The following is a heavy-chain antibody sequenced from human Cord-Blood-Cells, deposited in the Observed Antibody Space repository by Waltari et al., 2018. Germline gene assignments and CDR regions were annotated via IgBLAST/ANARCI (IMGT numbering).Heavy chain of an antibody. CDR2: IYYSGST. Sequence: QVQLQESGPGLVKPSQTLSLPCTVSGGSISSGAYYWSWIRQPPGKGLEWIGYIYYSGSTYYNPSLKSRVTISVDTSKNQFSLKLSSVTAADTAVYYCARAPDYYDSSGYYFDYWGQGTLVTVSS. D-gene: IGHD3-22*01. J-gene: IGHJ4*02. V-gene: IGHV4-30-4*08. CDR3: ARAPDYYDSSGYYFDY. CDR1: GGSISSGAYY.